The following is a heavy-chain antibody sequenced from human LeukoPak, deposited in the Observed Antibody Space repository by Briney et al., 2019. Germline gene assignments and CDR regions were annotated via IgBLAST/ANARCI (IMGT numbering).Heavy chain of an antibody. CDR2: ISGSGGST. CDR3: ASRQNTIYYMDI. J-gene: IGHJ6*03. D-gene: IGHD3-3*01. Sequence: GGSLRLSCAASGFTFNSYAMTWVRQAPGKGLEGVSSISGSGGSTYYADSVKGRFTISRDDSKNTLYLQMNSLRAEDTAVYYCASRQNTIYYMDIWGKGTTVTVSS. V-gene: IGHV3-23*01. CDR1: GFTFNSYA.